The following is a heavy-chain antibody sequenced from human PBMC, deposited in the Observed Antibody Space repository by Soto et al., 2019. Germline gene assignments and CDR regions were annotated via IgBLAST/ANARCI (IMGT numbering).Heavy chain of an antibody. CDR3: AKDSLLNDYDFWSGYHRYGMDV. CDR1: GFTFSSYA. D-gene: IGHD3-3*01. V-gene: IGHV3-23*01. Sequence: GSLRLSCAASGFTFSSYAMSWVRQAPGKGLEWVSAISGSGGSTYYSDSGKGRFTISSNNSKNKLYLQMNSLRAEEKAVYYCAKDSLLNDYDFWSGYHRYGMDVWGQGTTVTVSS. CDR2: ISGSGGST. J-gene: IGHJ6*02.